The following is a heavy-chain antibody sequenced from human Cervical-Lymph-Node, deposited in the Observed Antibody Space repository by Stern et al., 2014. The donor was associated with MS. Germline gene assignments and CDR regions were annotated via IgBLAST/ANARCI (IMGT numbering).Heavy chain of an antibody. V-gene: IGHV5-51*01. D-gene: IGHD2-21*02. J-gene: IGHJ3*02. CDR3: ARPSYCGGDCYSPDAFDI. Sequence: VQLVQSGAEVKKPGESLKISCKGSGYSFTSYWIGWVRQTPGKGLEWMGVIYPGASDTRYSPSFQGQVTISADKSISTAYLQWSSLKASDTAMYYCARPSYCGGDCYSPDAFDIWGQGTMVTVSS. CDR2: IYPGASDT. CDR1: GYSFTSYW.